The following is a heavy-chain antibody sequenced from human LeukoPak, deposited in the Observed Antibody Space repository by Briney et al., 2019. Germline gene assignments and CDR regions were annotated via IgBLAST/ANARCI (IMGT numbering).Heavy chain of an antibody. D-gene: IGHD5-18*01. V-gene: IGHV4-30-2*01. CDR2: GHHSGTA. CDR1: GDSISDSVYY. Sequence: SQTLSLTCTVSGDSISDSVYYWTWIRQPPGQGLEWIGYGHHSGTAYYNPSLEGRVAISVDTSKNQFSLKLSSVTAADTAVYYCARDETGYSYGYGYYYMDVWGKGTTVTVSS. J-gene: IGHJ6*03. CDR3: ARDETGYSYGYGYYYMDV.